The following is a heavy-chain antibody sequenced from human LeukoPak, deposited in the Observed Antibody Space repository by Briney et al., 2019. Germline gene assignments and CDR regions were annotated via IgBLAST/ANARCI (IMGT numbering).Heavy chain of an antibody. J-gene: IGHJ4*02. D-gene: IGHD5-12*01. V-gene: IGHV3-9*01. Sequence: GRSLRLSCAASGFTFDDYAMHWVRQAPGKGLEWVSGISWNSGSIGYADSVKGRFTISRDNAKNSLYLQMNSLRAEDTALYYRAKDLLGANPTIVDYWGQGTLVTVSS. CDR3: AKDLLGANPTIVDY. CDR2: ISWNSGSI. CDR1: GFTFDDYA.